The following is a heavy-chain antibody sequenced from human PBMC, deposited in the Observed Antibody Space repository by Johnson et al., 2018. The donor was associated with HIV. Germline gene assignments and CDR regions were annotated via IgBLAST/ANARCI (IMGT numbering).Heavy chain of an antibody. D-gene: IGHD1-26*01. J-gene: IGHJ3*02. CDR2: IRSKGYTYAT. CDR3: AKDLFRWELLPRAFDI. CDR1: AFAFSDSA. Sequence: VQLVESGGDLVQPGGSLKLSCAASAFAFSDSAIHWVRQASGKGLEWVGRIRSKGYTYATAYAASMKGRFTISRDDSENTAYLQMNSLKSEDTAVYYCAKDLFRWELLPRAFDIWGQGTMVTVSS. V-gene: IGHV3-73*01.